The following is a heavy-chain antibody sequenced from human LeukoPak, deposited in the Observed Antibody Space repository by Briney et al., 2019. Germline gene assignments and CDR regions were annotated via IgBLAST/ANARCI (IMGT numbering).Heavy chain of an antibody. J-gene: IGHJ4*02. CDR3: ARGGLGATGPEPFDY. CDR1: GYSISNGYY. V-gene: IGHV4-38-2*02. D-gene: IGHD1-26*01. Sequence: PSETLSLTCTVSGYSISNGYYWGWIRQPPGKGLGWIGNIYHSGSAYYNPSLKSRVTISVDTSKNQFSLKLSSVTAADTAVYYCARGGLGATGPEPFDYWGQGTLVTVSS. CDR2: IYHSGSA.